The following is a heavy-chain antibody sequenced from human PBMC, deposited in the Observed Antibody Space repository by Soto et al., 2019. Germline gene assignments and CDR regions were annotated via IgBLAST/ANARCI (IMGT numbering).Heavy chain of an antibody. CDR3: ARATAIGYYFDY. J-gene: IGHJ4*02. Sequence: SETLSLTCAVAGGSISSGGYSWSWIRQPPGKGLEWIGYIYHSGSTYYNPSLKSRVTISVDRSKNQFSLKLSSVTAADTAVYYCARATAIGYYFDYWGQGTLVTVSS. CDR1: GGSISSGGYS. V-gene: IGHV4-30-2*01. CDR2: IYHSGST. D-gene: IGHD2-21*02.